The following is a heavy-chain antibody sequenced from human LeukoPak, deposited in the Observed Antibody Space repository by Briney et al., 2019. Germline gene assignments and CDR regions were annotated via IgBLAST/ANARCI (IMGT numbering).Heavy chain of an antibody. CDR3: AREYGYSYGFNWFDP. D-gene: IGHD5-18*01. CDR1: SYTFTRYG. CDR2: ISAYNGNT. Sequence: SCTASSYTFTRYGISGSRKAPGQCLEWMGWISAYNGNTNYAQKLQGRVTMTTDTSTSTAYMELRSLRADDTDVYYCAREYGYSYGFNWFDPWGQGNLVTVSS. V-gene: IGHV1-18*01. J-gene: IGHJ5*02.